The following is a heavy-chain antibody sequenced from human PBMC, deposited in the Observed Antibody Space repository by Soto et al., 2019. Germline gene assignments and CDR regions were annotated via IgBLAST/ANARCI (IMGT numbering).Heavy chain of an antibody. CDR2: ISGSGGST. CDR1: GFTFSSYA. J-gene: IGHJ4*02. CDR3: AKQNGYGGNSELEY. Sequence: GGSLILSCAASGFTFSSYAMSWVRQAPGKGLEWVSAISGSGGSTYYADSVKGRFTISRDNSKNTLYLQMNSLRAEDTAVYYCAKQNGYGGNSELEYWGQGTLVTVSS. D-gene: IGHD2-21*02. V-gene: IGHV3-23*01.